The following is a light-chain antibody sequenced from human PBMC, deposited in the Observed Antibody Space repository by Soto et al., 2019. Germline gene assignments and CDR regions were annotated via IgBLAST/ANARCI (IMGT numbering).Light chain of an antibody. V-gene: IGKV3-20*01. CDR2: GAS. Sequence: EIVLTQSPGTLSLSPGERATLSCRASQSVSSTSLAWYQQKPGQAPRLLIYGASTRATGIPDRFSGSGSGTDFTLTISRVEPEDFALYYCQQYGTSLWTFGHGTKVDIK. CDR1: QSVSSTS. J-gene: IGKJ1*01. CDR3: QQYGTSLWT.